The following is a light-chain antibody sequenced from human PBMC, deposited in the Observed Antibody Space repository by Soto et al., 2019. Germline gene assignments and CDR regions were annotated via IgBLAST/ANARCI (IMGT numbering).Light chain of an antibody. CDR2: DAS. V-gene: IGKV1-5*01. CDR1: QTISTW. Sequence: DIQLTQSPPTLSASVGDRFTITCRASQTISTWMAWYQQKPGKAPKLLVYDASTLQSGVASRFSGSGSGTEFTLIISGLQPDDSATYYCQQYTNTNNPWMFGQGTKVDI. CDR3: QQYTNTNNPWM. J-gene: IGKJ1*01.